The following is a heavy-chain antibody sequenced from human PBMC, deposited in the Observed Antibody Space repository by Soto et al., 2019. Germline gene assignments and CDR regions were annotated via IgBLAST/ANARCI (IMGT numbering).Heavy chain of an antibody. CDR2: IYHSGST. J-gene: IGHJ4*02. V-gene: IGHV4-30-2*01. CDR1: GDSISSDDYS. Sequence: QLQLQESGSGLVKPSQTLSLTCAVSGDSISSDDYSWRWLRQPPGKGLEWIGYIYHSGSTYYNPSLKSRVTISVDRSKNQFSLKLSSVTAADTAVYYCTRVPDYWGQGTLVTVSS. D-gene: IGHD2-2*01. CDR3: TRVPDY.